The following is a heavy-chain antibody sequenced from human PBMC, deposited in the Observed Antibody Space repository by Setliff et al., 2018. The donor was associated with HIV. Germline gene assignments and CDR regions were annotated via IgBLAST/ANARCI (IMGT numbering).Heavy chain of an antibody. CDR2: IYPGDSDT. Sequence: PGESLKISCKGSGYSFNNYWIGWVRQMSGKGLEWMGIIYPGDSDTTYSTSFQGQVNISADKSISTADLPWSSLKASDTAMYYCARFVHSSGWYSSSYYYYMDVWGKGTTVTVSS. J-gene: IGHJ6*03. CDR1: GYSFNNYW. CDR3: ARFVHSSGWYSSSYYYYMDV. D-gene: IGHD3-22*01. V-gene: IGHV5-51*01.